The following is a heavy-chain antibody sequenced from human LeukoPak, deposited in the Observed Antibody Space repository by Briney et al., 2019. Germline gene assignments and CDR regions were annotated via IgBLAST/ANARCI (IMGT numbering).Heavy chain of an antibody. Sequence: GGSLRLSCVASGFTFSTYSMNWVRQAPGKGLEWVSTISGSSRYIYFADSVRGRFTIPRDNAKNSLYLQMSNPRAEDTAVYYCARRLNNGDYGSDCWGQGTLVTVSS. CDR3: ARRLNNGDYGSDC. CDR1: GFTFSTYS. CDR2: ISGSSRYI. J-gene: IGHJ4*02. D-gene: IGHD4-17*01. V-gene: IGHV3-21*01.